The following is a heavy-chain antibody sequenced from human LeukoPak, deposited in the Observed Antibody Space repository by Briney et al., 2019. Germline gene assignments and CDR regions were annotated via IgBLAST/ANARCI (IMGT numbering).Heavy chain of an antibody. Sequence: SETLSLTCTVSGGSISSYYWSWIRQPPGKGLEWIGEINHSGSTNYNPSLKSRVTISVDTSKNQFSLKLSSVTAADTAVYYCARGPVAGRFDYWGQGTLVTVSS. J-gene: IGHJ4*02. D-gene: IGHD6-19*01. CDR3: ARGPVAGRFDY. V-gene: IGHV4-34*01. CDR2: INHSGST. CDR1: GGSISSYY.